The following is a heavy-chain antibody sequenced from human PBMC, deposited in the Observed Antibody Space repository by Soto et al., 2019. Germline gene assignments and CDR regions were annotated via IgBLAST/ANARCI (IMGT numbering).Heavy chain of an antibody. D-gene: IGHD3-22*01. Sequence: SETLSLTXSVSGGSISDYYWSWIRQPPGKGLEWIGYTYYGWNTNYNPSLKSRVTISVDTSKNQFSLKLISVTAADTAVYYCARDREYYDSSGLYFDYWGQGTLVTVSS. V-gene: IGHV4-59*01. CDR3: ARDREYYDSSGLYFDY. J-gene: IGHJ4*02. CDR2: TYYGWNT. CDR1: GGSISDYY.